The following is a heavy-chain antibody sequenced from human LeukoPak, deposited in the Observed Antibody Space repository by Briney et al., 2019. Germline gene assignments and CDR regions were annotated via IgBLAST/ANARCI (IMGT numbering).Heavy chain of an antibody. CDR1: GFTFDDYA. V-gene: IGHV3-9*01. CDR3: AREGVPSSSSDSYYMDV. CDR2: ISWNSGSI. J-gene: IGHJ6*03. Sequence: GGSLRLSCAASGFTFDDYAMHWVRQAPGKGLEWVSGISWNSGSIGYADSVKGRFTISRDNAKNSLYLQMNSLRAEDTALYYCAREGVPSSSSDSYYMDVWGKGTTVTVSS. D-gene: IGHD6-6*01.